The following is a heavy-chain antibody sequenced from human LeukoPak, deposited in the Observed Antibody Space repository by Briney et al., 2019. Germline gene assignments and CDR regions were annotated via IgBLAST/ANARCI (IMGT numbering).Heavy chain of an antibody. D-gene: IGHD2-15*01. Sequence: ASVKVSCKSSGYTFTIYGISWVRQAPGQGLEWMGLISAYGNTNYAQNLQGRVTMTTDTSTSTAYMELRSLRSDDTAVYYCARGIIGYYFDYWGQGTLVTVSS. J-gene: IGHJ4*02. CDR3: ARGIIGYYFDY. V-gene: IGHV1-18*01. CDR2: ISAYGNT. CDR1: GYTFTIYG.